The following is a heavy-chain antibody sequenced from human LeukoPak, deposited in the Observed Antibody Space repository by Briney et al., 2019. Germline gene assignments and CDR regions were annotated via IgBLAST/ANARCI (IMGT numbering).Heavy chain of an antibody. CDR3: ARVVYGAQIDY. CDR2: ISAYNGNT. D-gene: IGHD4-17*01. V-gene: IGHV1-18*01. CDR1: GYTFTSYG. J-gene: IGHJ4*02. Sequence: EASVKVSCKASGYTFTSYGISWVRQAPGQGLEWMGWISAYNGNTNYAQKLQGRVTMTTDTSTSTAYMELSRLRSDDTAVYYCARVVYGAQIDYWGQGTLVTVSS.